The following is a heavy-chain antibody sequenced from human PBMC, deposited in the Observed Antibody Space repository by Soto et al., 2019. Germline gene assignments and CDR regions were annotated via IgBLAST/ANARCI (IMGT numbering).Heavy chain of an antibody. Sequence: SETLSLTCTVSGGSISSSSYYWGWIRQPPGKGLEWIGSIYYSGSTYYNPSLKSRVTISVDTSKNQFSLKLSSVTAADTAVYYCATLYQLLFPYAFDIWGQGTMVTVSS. V-gene: IGHV4-39*01. D-gene: IGHD2-2*01. CDR3: ATLYQLLFPYAFDI. CDR1: GGSISSSSYY. CDR2: IYYSGST. J-gene: IGHJ3*02.